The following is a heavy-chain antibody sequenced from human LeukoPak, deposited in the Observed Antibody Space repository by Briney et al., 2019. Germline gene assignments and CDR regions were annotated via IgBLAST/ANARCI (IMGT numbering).Heavy chain of an antibody. CDR3: ARARRLGYCTNGVCRGAFDI. D-gene: IGHD2-8*01. J-gene: IGHJ3*02. Sequence: SETLSLTCTVSGGSISSYYWSWIRQPPGKGLEWIGYIYYSGSTNYNPSPKSRVTISVDTSKNQFSLKLSSVTAADTAVYYCARARRLGYCTNGVCRGAFDIWGQGTMVTVSS. CDR1: GGSISSYY. V-gene: IGHV4-59*01. CDR2: IYYSGST.